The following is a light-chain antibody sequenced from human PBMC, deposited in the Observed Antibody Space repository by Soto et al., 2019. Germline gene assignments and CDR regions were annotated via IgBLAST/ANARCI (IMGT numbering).Light chain of an antibody. CDR1: QGIRND. CDR2: AAS. Sequence: AIQMTQSPSSLSASVGDRVTITCRASQGIRNDLGWYQQKPGEAPKLLIYAASSLQSGVPSRFSGSGSGTDFTLTLRRLQPEDFATYYCLQDYNYPFTFGPGTKVDIK. CDR3: LQDYNYPFT. J-gene: IGKJ3*01. V-gene: IGKV1-6*01.